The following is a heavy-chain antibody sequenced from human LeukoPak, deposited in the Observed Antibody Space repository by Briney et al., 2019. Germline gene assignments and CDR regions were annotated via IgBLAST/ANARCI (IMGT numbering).Heavy chain of an antibody. D-gene: IGHD3-16*02. CDR3: AKDMITFGRVIARSAFDI. CDR1: KFSFNTYA. V-gene: IGHV3-23*01. Sequence: GGSLRLSCAASKFSFNTYAMSWVRQAPGKGLEWVSTISASGASAFYTDAVKGRFTISRDNSKNILYLEMNSLRAEDTAVYYCAKDMITFGRVIARSAFDIWGQGTLVTVSS. CDR2: ISASGASA. J-gene: IGHJ3*02.